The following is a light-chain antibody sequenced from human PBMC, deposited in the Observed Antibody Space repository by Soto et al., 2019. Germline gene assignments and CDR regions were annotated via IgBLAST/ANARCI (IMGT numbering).Light chain of an antibody. CDR1: TSDVGAYSF. J-gene: IGLJ1*01. CDR2: DVN. V-gene: IGLV2-11*01. Sequence: QSALTQPRSVSGSPGQSITISCTGSTSDVGAYSFASWYQQHPGAAPKLLIHDVNKRPPGVPDRFSASKSGNTASLTISGLQAEDEADYFCCSYAGAYTYVFGSGTKVTV. CDR3: CSYAGAYTYV.